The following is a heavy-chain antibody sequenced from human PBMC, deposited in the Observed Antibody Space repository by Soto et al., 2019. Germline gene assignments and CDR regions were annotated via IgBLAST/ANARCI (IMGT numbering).Heavy chain of an antibody. CDR1: GFTFSNYG. D-gene: IGHD2-2*01. V-gene: IGHV3-30*18. Sequence: LRLSCAASGFTFSNYGMHWVRQAPGKGLEWVAAISYDGSDKYYADSVKGRFSISRDNSKNTLYLQMNSLRAEDTAVYYCAKVTGYCSSSSCRRDYYYYYGMDVWGQGTTVTVSS. CDR2: ISYDGSDK. CDR3: AKVTGYCSSSSCRRDYYYYYGMDV. J-gene: IGHJ6*02.